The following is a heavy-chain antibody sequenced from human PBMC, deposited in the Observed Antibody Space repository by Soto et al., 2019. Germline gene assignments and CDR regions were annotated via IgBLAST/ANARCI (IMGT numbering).Heavy chain of an antibody. V-gene: IGHV1-69*02. Sequence: QVQLVQSGAAVKKPGSSVKVSCKASGDTFSFYSINWVRQAPGLGLEWMGRINPILRMSNYAQRFQGRVTMTADKSTSTASMELSSLRSEDTAMYYCASSYGSGYRAFDYWGQGALVTVSS. D-gene: IGHD3-10*01. J-gene: IGHJ4*02. CDR3: ASSYGSGYRAFDY. CDR1: GDTFSFYS. CDR2: INPILRMS.